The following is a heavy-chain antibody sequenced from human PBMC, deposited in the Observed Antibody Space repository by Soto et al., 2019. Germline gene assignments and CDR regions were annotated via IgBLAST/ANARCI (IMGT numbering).Heavy chain of an antibody. J-gene: IGHJ3*02. CDR3: ARPRLSSSGIRPRAPSADAFDI. Sequence: GASVKVSCKASGYTFTXYAMHWVRQAPGQRLEWMGWINAGNGNTKYSQKFQGRVTITRDTSASTAYMELSSLRSEDTAVYYCARPRLSSSGIRPRAPSADAFDIWGQGTMLTVSS. D-gene: IGHD3-10*01. CDR1: GYTFTXYA. CDR2: INAGNGNT. V-gene: IGHV1-3*01.